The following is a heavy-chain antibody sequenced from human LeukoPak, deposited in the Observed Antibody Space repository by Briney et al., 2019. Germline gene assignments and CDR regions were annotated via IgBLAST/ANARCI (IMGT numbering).Heavy chain of an antibody. CDR3: ARVRYCSSTSCLGGAFDI. CDR2: IYHSGST. Sequence: PSETLSLTCTVSGYSISSGYYWGWIRQPPGKGLEWIGRIYHSGSTYYNPSLKSRVTISVDTSKNQFSLRLSSVTAADTAVYYCARVRYCSSTSCLGGAFDIWGQGTMVTVSS. V-gene: IGHV4-38-2*02. D-gene: IGHD2-2*01. J-gene: IGHJ3*02. CDR1: GYSISSGYY.